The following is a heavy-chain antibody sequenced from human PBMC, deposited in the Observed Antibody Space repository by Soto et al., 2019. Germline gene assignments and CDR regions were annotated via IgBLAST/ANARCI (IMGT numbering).Heavy chain of an antibody. CDR1: GGSVSGGSHY. J-gene: IGHJ6*02. V-gene: IGHV4-61*01. CDR2: IYNSGIT. CDR3: AIYYYYGMDV. Sequence: SETLSLTCTVSGGSVSGGSHYWSWIRQSPGKGLEWIGYIYNSGITKYNATLKSRVTISVDTSKNQFSLRLISVTAADTAVYFCAIYYYYGMDVWGQGTTVTVSS.